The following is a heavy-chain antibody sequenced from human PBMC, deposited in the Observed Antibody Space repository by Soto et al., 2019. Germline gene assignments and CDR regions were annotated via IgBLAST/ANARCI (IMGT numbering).Heavy chain of an antibody. CDR1: GYSFTSYW. V-gene: IGHV5-51*01. CDR2: IYPGDSDT. CDR3: ARLKAIFGVFIRSNYYNGMDV. D-gene: IGHD3-3*01. J-gene: IGHJ6*02. Sequence: PGESLKISCKGSGYSFTSYWIGWVRQMPGKGLEWMGIIYPGDSDTRYSPSLQGQVTISADKSISTAYLQWSSLKASDTAMYYCARLKAIFGVFIRSNYYNGMDVSCQGTTLTVFS.